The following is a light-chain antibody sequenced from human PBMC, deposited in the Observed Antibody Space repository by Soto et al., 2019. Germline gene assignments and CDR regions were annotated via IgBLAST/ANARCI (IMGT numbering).Light chain of an antibody. CDR2: AAS. CDR1: RDIGSD. V-gene: IGKV1-6*01. Sequence: ATQMTQSPSSLSASVGDRITITCRAGRDIGSDLSWYQQKPGKAPTLLIYAASNLQSGVPSRFRGSRSGTEFTLTVSSLQPEDFATYYCLQDHDDSWTFGQGTKVDIK. J-gene: IGKJ1*01. CDR3: LQDHDDSWT.